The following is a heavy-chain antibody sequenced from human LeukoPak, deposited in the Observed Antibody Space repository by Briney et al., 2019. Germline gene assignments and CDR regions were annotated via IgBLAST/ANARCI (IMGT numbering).Heavy chain of an antibody. CDR2: ISSNSLHI. CDR1: GFSFSDQS. CDR3: VGPDSQFDC. Sequence: PGGSLRLSCAASGFSFSDQSMNWVRQAPGKGLEWVSSISSNSLHIFYADSVKGRFTISRDDAKNSLYLQMNNLRAEDTAVYYCVGPDSQFDCWGQGTLVTVSS. V-gene: IGHV3-21*01. J-gene: IGHJ4*02. D-gene: IGHD3-10*01.